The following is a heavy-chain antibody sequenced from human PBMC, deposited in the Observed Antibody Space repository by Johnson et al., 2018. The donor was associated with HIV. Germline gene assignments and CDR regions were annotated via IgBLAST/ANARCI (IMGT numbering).Heavy chain of an antibody. J-gene: IGHJ3*02. V-gene: IGHV3-66*01. CDR3: ARVGVGATGLGTGADAFDI. Sequence: VQLVESGGGVVQPGRSLRLSCAASGFTVTTKYMSWVRQAPGKGLEWVSVIYSGGSTYYADSVKGRFTISSDNSKNTLYLQMNSLGAEDPAVYYCARVGVGATGLGTGADAFDIWGQGTMVTVSS. CDR2: IYSGGST. CDR1: GFTVTTKY. D-gene: IGHD1-26*01.